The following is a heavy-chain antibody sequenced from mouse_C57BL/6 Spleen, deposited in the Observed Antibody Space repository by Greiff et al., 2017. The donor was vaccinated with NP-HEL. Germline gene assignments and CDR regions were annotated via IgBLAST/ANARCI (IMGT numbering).Heavy chain of an antibody. V-gene: IGHV1-55*01. CDR2: IYPGSGST. Sequence: QVQLQQPGAELVKPGASVKMSCKASGYTFTSYWITWVKQRPGQGLEWIGDIYPGSGSTNYNEKFKSKATLTVDTSSSTAYMQLSSLTSEDSAVYYCARDGYERAYAMDYWGQGTSVTVSS. CDR3: ARDGYERAYAMDY. D-gene: IGHD2-2*01. J-gene: IGHJ4*01. CDR1: GYTFTSYW.